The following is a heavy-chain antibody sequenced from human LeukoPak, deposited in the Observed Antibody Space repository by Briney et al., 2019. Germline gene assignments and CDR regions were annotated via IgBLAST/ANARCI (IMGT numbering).Heavy chain of an antibody. Sequence: GGSLRLSCAASGFTFSSYAMSWVRQAPGKGLEWVSGISWNSVSIDYADSVKGRFSISRDNAKNSLYLQMNSLRAEDTALYYCAKGVAAAATFRDAFDIWGQGTMVTVSS. D-gene: IGHD6-13*01. CDR2: ISWNSVSI. J-gene: IGHJ3*02. V-gene: IGHV3-9*01. CDR3: AKGVAAAATFRDAFDI. CDR1: GFTFSSYA.